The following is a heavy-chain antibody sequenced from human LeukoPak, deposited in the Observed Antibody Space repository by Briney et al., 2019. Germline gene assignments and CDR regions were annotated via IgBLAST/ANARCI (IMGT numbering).Heavy chain of an antibody. V-gene: IGHV4-34*01. CDR3: ARVHDAFDI. J-gene: IGHJ3*02. Sequence: SETLSLTCAVYGGSFSGYYWSWIRQPPGKGLEWIGEINHSGSTNYNPSLKSRVTISVDTSKNQFSLKLGSVTAADTAVYYCARVHDAFDIWGQGTMVTVSS. CDR1: GGSFSGYY. CDR2: INHSGST.